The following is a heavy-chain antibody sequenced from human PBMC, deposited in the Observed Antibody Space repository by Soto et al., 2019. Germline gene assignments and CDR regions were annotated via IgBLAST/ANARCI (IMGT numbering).Heavy chain of an antibody. V-gene: IGHV3-64*01. J-gene: IGHJ4*02. D-gene: IGHD1-7*01. CDR3: VRRVSGNYDY. CDR1: GFTFSSYD. CDR2: ISSNGGTT. Sequence: EVQLAESGGGMVQPGGSLRLSCVASGFTFSSYDMHWVRQAPGKGLEYVSSISSNGGTTYYGNSVKGRFTISRDNSKNTRYLQMGILRAEDMAVYYCVRRVSGNYDYWGQGTLVTVSS.